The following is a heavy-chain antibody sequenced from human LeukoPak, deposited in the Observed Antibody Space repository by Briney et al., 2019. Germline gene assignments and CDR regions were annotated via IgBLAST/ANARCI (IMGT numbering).Heavy chain of an antibody. V-gene: IGHV4-34*01. D-gene: IGHD3-22*01. J-gene: IGHJ4*02. Sequence: PSETLSLTCAVYGGSFSGYYWSWIRQPPGKGLEWIGGINHSGSTNYNPSLKSRVTISVDTSKNQFSLKLSSVTAADTAVYYCARGLYYDSSGYYSGETFDYWGQGTLVTVSS. CDR2: INHSGST. CDR3: ARGLYYDSSGYYSGETFDY. CDR1: GGSFSGYY.